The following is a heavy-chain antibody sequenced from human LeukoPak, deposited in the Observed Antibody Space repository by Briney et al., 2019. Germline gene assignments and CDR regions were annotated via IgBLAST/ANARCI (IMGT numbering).Heavy chain of an antibody. D-gene: IGHD6-19*01. CDR2: IYYSGST. CDR1: GDSVSNYY. Sequence: SETLSLTCTVSGDSVSNYYWTWIRQPPGEGLEWVGYIYYSGSTNYNPSLKSRVTISVDTSKNQFSLKLSSVTAADTAVYYCARAIRSSGWYDYWGQGTLVTVSS. J-gene: IGHJ4*02. V-gene: IGHV4-59*02. CDR3: ARAIRSSGWYDY.